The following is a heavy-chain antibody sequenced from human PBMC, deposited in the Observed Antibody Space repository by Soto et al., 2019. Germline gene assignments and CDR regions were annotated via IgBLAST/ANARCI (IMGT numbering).Heavy chain of an antibody. CDR2: IYPGDSDT. Sequence: GESLKISCKGSGYSFTSYWIGWVRQMPGKGLEWMGIIYPGDSDTRYSPSFQGQVTISADKSISTAYLQWSSLKASDTAMYYCARLYSRSSYYYYGMDVWGQGTTVTVSS. J-gene: IGHJ6*02. D-gene: IGHD6-6*01. CDR1: GYSFTSYW. CDR3: ARLYSRSSYYYYGMDV. V-gene: IGHV5-51*01.